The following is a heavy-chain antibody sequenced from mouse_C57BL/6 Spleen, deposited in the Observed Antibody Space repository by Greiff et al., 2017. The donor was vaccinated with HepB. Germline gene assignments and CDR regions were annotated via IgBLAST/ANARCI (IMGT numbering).Heavy chain of an antibody. J-gene: IGHJ3*01. CDR2: IDPENGDT. CDR3: TTITTVVENFAY. Sequence: DVQLHQSGAELVRPGASVKLSCTASGFNIKDDYMHWVKQRPEQGLEWIGWIDPENGDTEYASKFQGKATITADTSSNTAYLQLSSLTSEDTAVYYCTTITTVVENFAYWGQGTLVTVSA. V-gene: IGHV14-4*01. D-gene: IGHD1-1*01. CDR1: GFNIKDDY.